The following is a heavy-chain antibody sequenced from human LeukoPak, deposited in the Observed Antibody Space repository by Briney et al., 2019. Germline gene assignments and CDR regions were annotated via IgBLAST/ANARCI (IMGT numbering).Heavy chain of an antibody. D-gene: IGHD1/OR15-1a*01. Sequence: SETLSLTCTVSGGAIRSHYWNWIRQPAGKGLEWIGRIYSSGYTNDNPSLKSRITMSVDMSKNQFSLRLNSVTAADTVVYYCARGEHSVDSWGQGMLVAVSS. J-gene: IGHJ4*02. CDR2: IYSSGYT. CDR3: ARGEHSVDS. V-gene: IGHV4-4*07. CDR1: GGAIRSHY.